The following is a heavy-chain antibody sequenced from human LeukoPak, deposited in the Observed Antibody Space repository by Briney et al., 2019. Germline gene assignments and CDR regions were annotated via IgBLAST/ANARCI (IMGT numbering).Heavy chain of an antibody. Sequence: SGPALVQPTQTLTLTCTFSGLSLNTRGMCVSWIRQPPGKALEWLARIDWDDDKYYSTSLKTRLTISKDTSKNQVVLTMTNMDPVDTATYYCALNSNIKYYFDYWGQGTLVTVSS. CDR1: GLSLNTRGMC. CDR2: IDWDDDK. CDR3: ALNSNIKYYFDY. J-gene: IGHJ4*02. V-gene: IGHV2-70*11. D-gene: IGHD6-13*01.